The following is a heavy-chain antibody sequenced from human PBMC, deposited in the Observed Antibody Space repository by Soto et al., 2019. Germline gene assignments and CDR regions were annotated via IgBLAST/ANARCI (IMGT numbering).Heavy chain of an antibody. CDR1: GGTFSSYA. V-gene: IGHV1-69*12. D-gene: IGHD3-22*01. J-gene: IGHJ4*02. CDR3: ARALKGYDSSGSPYFEY. Sequence: QVQLVQSGAEVKKPGSSVKVSCKASGGTFSSYAISWVRQAPGQGLEWMGGIIPIFGTANYAQKFQGRVTITADESTSTAYMELGSLRSEDTAVYYCARALKGYDSSGSPYFEYWGQGTLVTVSS. CDR2: IIPIFGTA.